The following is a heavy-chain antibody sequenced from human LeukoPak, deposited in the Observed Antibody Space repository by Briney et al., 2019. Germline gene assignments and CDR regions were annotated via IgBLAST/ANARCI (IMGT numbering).Heavy chain of an antibody. V-gene: IGHV3-43D*03. CDR3: AKDKRSKGALVYYYYMDV. J-gene: IGHJ6*03. CDR2: ISWDGGST. CDR1: GFTFDDYA. Sequence: GGSLRLSCAASGFTFDDYAMHWVRQAPGKGLEWVSLISWDGGSTYYADSVKGRFTISRDNSKNPLYLQMNSLRAEDTALYYCAKDKRSKGALVYYYYMDVWGKGTTVTVSS. D-gene: IGHD4-11*01.